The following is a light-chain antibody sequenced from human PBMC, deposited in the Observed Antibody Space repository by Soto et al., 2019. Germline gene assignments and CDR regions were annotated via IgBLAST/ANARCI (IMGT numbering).Light chain of an antibody. V-gene: IGKV3-11*01. Sequence: EIVLTQSPVTLSLSPGERATLSCRASQNVDGALAWYQVKPGQTPRLLIYDASSRATGIPVRFSGSGSGTYFTLTISSLEAEDSAAYYCQHRAAWPLTFGGGTKVEI. CDR3: QHRAAWPLT. CDR1: QNVDGA. J-gene: IGKJ4*01. CDR2: DAS.